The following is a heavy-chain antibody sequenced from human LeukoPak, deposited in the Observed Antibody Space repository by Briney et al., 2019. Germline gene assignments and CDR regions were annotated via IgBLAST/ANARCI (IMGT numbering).Heavy chain of an antibody. CDR1: GYTFTGYY. Sequence: ASVKVSCKASGYTFTGYYMHWVRQAPGQGLEWVGWINPNSGGTNYAQKFQGRVTMTRDTSISTAYMELSRLRSDDTAVYYCARGDYDILTGYNWFDPWGQGTLVTVSS. D-gene: IGHD3-9*01. CDR2: INPNSGGT. CDR3: ARGDYDILTGYNWFDP. V-gene: IGHV1-2*02. J-gene: IGHJ5*02.